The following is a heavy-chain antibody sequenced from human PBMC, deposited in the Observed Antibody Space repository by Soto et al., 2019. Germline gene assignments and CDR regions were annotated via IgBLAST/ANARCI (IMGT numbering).Heavy chain of an antibody. Sequence: GGSLRLSCAASGFTFKTFVMNWVRQAPGKGLEWVSYISGTTDTINFADSVRGRFTISRDNAKNSMFLQMDSLRDADTAVYYCVRQRGVMTDFAYFDSWGQGTLVTV. J-gene: IGHJ4*02. CDR2: ISGTTDTI. CDR1: GFTFKTFV. CDR3: VRQRGVMTDFAYFDS. V-gene: IGHV3-48*02. D-gene: IGHD2-21*02.